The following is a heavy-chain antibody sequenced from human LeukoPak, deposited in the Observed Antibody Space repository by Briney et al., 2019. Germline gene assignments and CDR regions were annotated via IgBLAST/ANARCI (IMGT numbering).Heavy chain of an antibody. CDR1: GFTFDDYA. V-gene: IGHV3-43D*03. J-gene: IGHJ3*02. Sequence: GGSLRLSCAASGFTFDDYAMHWVRQAPGKGLEWVSLISWDGGSTYYVDSVKGRFTVSRDNSKNSLYMQMNSLRAEDTALYYCAKDKGAAGLDGFDIWGQGTMVTVSS. CDR2: ISWDGGST. D-gene: IGHD6-13*01. CDR3: AKDKGAAGLDGFDI.